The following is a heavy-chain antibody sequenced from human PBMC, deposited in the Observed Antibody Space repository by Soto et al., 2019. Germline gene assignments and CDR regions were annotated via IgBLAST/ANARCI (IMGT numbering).Heavy chain of an antibody. CDR3: AKGSHLVVLMVYAAFDY. V-gene: IGHV3-23*01. D-gene: IGHD2-8*01. J-gene: IGHJ4*02. Sequence: GGSLRLSCAASGFTFSSYAMSWVRQAPGKGLEWVSAISGSGGSTYYADSVKGRFTISRDNSKNTLYLQMNSLRAEDTAVYYCAKGSHLVVLMVYAAFDYWGQGTLVTVSS. CDR1: GFTFSSYA. CDR2: ISGSGGST.